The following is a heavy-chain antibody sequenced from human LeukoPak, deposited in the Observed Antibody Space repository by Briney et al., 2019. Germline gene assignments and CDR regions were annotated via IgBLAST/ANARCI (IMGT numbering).Heavy chain of an antibody. CDR2: ISTDGSAT. J-gene: IGHJ5*02. V-gene: IGHV3-74*01. CDR3: ARPYQLPKSHWFDP. Sequence: HPGGSLRLSCAASGFTFSSYWMHWVRQAPGKGLVWVSRISTDGSATTYADSVKGRFTISRDNAKNSLYLQMNSLRAEDTAVYYCARPYQLPKSHWFDPWGQGTLVTVSS. D-gene: IGHD2-2*01. CDR1: GFTFSSYW.